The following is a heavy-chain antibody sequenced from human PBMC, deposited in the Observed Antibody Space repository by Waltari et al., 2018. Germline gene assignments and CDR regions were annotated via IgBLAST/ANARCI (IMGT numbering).Heavy chain of an antibody. CDR3: ARSRGPPGSGSYYHLDY. Sequence: QVQLVQSGAEVKKPGSSVKVSCKASGGTFSSYAISWVRQAPGQGLEWMGGIIPIFGTANYAQKFQGRVTITTDESTSTAYMELSSLRSEDTAVYYCARSRGPPGSGSYYHLDYWGQGTLVTVSS. CDR2: IIPIFGTA. V-gene: IGHV1-69*05. J-gene: IGHJ4*02. CDR1: GGTFSSYA. D-gene: IGHD1-26*01.